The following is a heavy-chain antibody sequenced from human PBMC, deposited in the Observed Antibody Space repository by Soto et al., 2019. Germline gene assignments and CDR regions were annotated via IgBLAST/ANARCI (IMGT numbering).Heavy chain of an antibody. CDR2: IYYSGST. D-gene: IGHD6-19*01. CDR1: GGSISSGGYY. J-gene: IGHJ6*02. Sequence: SETLSLTCTVSGGSISSGGYYWSWIRHHPGKGLEWIGYIYYSGSTYYNPSLKSRVTISVDTSKNQFSLKLSSVTAADTAVYYCARDFTDSSGPTLGMGVWGQGTTVTVS. V-gene: IGHV4-31*03. CDR3: ARDFTDSSGPTLGMGV.